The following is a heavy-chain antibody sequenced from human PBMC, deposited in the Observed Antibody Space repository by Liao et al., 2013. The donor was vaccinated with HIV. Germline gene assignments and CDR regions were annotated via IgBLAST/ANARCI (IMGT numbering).Heavy chain of an antibody. D-gene: IGHD3-16*01. Sequence: QVQLQESGPGLVKVSETLSLTCTVSTDSIINYYWSWIRQPPGRGLEWIGYVHYSGSTNFNPSLKSRVTILLDASENQVSLKLRSVTAADTAIYYCASLPRGELIHAYFGSWGQGTQVTVSS. CDR2: VHYSGST. V-gene: IGHV4-59*01. CDR3: ASLPRGELIHAYFGS. CDR1: TDSIINYY. J-gene: IGHJ4*02.